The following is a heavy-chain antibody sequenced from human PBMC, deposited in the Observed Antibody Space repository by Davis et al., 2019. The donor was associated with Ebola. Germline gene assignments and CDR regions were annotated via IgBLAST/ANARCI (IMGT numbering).Heavy chain of an antibody. J-gene: IGHJ5*02. Sequence: AASVKVSCKASGYTFTSYGITWVRQAPGQGLEWMGWINPHNGNTNYAQNVQGRVTMTTDTSTSTAYMEVGSLRSDDTAVYYCAREERILWFGELAALDPWGQGTLVTVSS. CDR1: GYTFTSYG. D-gene: IGHD3-10*01. V-gene: IGHV1-18*04. CDR3: AREERILWFGELAALDP. CDR2: INPHNGNT.